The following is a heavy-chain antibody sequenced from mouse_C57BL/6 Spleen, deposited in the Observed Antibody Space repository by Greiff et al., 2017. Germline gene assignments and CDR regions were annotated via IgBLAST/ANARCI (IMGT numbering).Heavy chain of an antibody. CDR3: TTRYGSSYDWFAY. Sequence: VQLQQSGAELVRPGASVKLSCTASGFNIKDYYMHWVKQRPEQGLEWIGRIDPEDGDTEYAPKFQGKATMTADTSSNTAYLQLSSLTSEDTAVYYCTTRYGSSYDWFAYWGQGTLVTVSA. CDR2: IDPEDGDT. V-gene: IGHV14-1*01. J-gene: IGHJ3*01. D-gene: IGHD1-1*01. CDR1: GFNIKDYY.